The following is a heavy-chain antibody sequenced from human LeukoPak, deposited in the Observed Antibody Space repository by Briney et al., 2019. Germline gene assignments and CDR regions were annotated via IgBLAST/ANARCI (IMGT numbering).Heavy chain of an antibody. J-gene: IGHJ4*02. CDR2: IFSGRST. CDR3: ARRAYCGGDCYSGYFDY. V-gene: IGHV3-66*02. D-gene: IGHD2-21*01. Sequence: GGSLRLSCAASGFTFSDYYMSWVRQAPGKGLEWVSVIFSGRSTYYADSVKGRFTISRDNSKNTLYLQMNSLRAEDTAVYYCARRAYCGGDCYSGYFDYWGQGTLVTVSS. CDR1: GFTFSDYY.